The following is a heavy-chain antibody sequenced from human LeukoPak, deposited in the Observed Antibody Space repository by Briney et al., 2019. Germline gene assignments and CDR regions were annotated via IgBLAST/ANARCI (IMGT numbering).Heavy chain of an antibody. J-gene: IGHJ3*02. CDR2: IYYSGST. V-gene: IGHV4-59*01. CDR1: GGSISSYY. CDR3: ARWDEYSSSSDAFGI. Sequence: SETLSLTCTVSGGSISSYYWSWIRQPPGKGLEWIGYIYYSGSTNYNPSLKSRVTISVDTSKNQFSLKLSSVTAADTAVYYCARWDEYSSSSDAFGIWGQGTMVTVSS. D-gene: IGHD6-6*01.